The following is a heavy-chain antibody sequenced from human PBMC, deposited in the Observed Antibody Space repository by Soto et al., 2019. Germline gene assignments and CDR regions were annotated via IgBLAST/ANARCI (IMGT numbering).Heavy chain of an antibody. Sequence: QVHLVQSGAEVKKPGSSVKVSCKASGGSFSNYIFAWVRQAPGQGLEWMGGTIPMFATAQYAQKLQGRVTITADESTSTVYMDLTSLTSDATAVYYCARGLFGQQWLVGFDTWGQGTLVTVS. CDR1: GGSFSNYI. CDR2: TIPMFATA. J-gene: IGHJ4*02. CDR3: ARGLFGQQWLVGFDT. V-gene: IGHV1-69*01. D-gene: IGHD6-19*01.